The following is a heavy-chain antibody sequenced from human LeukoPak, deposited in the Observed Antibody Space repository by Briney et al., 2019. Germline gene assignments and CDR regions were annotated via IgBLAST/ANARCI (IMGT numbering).Heavy chain of an antibody. CDR3: ARDRLGYCSGGSCYS. CDR2: INAGNGNT. V-gene: IGHV1-3*03. Sequence: ASVKVSCKASGYTFTSYAMHWVRQAPGQRLEWMGWINAGNGNTKYSQEFQGRVTITRDTSASTAYMELSSLRSEDTAVYYCARDRLGYCSGGSCYSWGQGTLVTVSS. CDR1: GYTFTSYA. J-gene: IGHJ4*02. D-gene: IGHD2-15*01.